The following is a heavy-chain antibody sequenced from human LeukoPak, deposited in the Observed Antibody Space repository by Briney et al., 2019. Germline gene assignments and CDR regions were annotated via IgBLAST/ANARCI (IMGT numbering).Heavy chain of an antibody. Sequence: GGSLRLSCAASGFTFSDYYMSWIRQAPGKGLEWVSYISSSSSYTNYADSVKGRFTISRDNSKNTLYLQMNSLRVEDTAVYYCAGGDSSGPRDYWGQGTLVTVSS. D-gene: IGHD3-22*01. J-gene: IGHJ4*02. CDR3: AGGDSSGPRDY. CDR1: GFTFSDYY. CDR2: ISSSSSYT. V-gene: IGHV3-11*06.